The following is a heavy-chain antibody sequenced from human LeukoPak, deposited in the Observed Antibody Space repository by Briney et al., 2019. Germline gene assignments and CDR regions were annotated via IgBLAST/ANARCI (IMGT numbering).Heavy chain of an antibody. CDR2: IHDGGSPI. CDR1: GFTFSSYS. J-gene: IGHJ4*02. Sequence: GGSLRLSCAASGFTFSSYSMTWVRQAPGKGLEWISYIHDGGSPIYYADSVKGRFTVSRDNAKDSLYLQMNSLRAEDTAVYYCARGGSSWFSYWGQGTLVTVSS. V-gene: IGHV3-48*01. CDR3: ARGGSSWFSY. D-gene: IGHD6-13*01.